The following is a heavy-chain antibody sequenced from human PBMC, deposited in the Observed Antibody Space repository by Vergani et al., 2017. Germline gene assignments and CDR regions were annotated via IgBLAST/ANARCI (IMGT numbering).Heavy chain of an antibody. CDR3: ARHQQPTAVAVYDAFDI. Sequence: QVQLQESGPGLVKPSETLSLTCTVSGGSISSCYWSWIRQPPGKGLEWIGYIYYSGSTNYNPSLKSRVTISVDTSKNQFSLKLSSVTAADTAVYYCARHQQPTAVAVYDAFDIWGQGTMVTVSS. D-gene: IGHD6-19*01. CDR1: GGSISSCY. V-gene: IGHV4-59*01. J-gene: IGHJ3*02. CDR2: IYYSGST.